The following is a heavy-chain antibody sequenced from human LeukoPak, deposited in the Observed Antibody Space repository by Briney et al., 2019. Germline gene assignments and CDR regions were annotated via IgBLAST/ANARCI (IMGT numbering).Heavy chain of an antibody. J-gene: IGHJ4*02. CDR1: GDTFTSYD. CDR3: ARGLYDFWSGYYYYFDY. D-gene: IGHD3-3*01. CDR2: MNPNRGNT. V-gene: IGHV1-8*01. Sequence: ASVKVSCKASGDTFTSYDIKWVRQAPGQGLERRGWMNPNRGNTGDAQKFQGRVTMTRNTSISTAHMERSSPRSEDTAVYYCARGLYDFWSGYYYYFDYWGQGTLVTVSS.